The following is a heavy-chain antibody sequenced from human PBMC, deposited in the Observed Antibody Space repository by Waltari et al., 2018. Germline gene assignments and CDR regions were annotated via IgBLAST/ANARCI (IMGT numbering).Heavy chain of an antibody. J-gene: IGHJ5*02. D-gene: IGHD3-3*01. Sequence: QVQLVQSGAEVKKPGASVKVSCKASGYTFTGYYMHWVRQAPGQGLEWMGRINPNSGGTNYAQKFQGRVTMTRDTSISTAYMELSRLRSDDTAVYYCARQTTIFGVVTHQYNWFDPWGQGTLVTVSS. V-gene: IGHV1-2*06. CDR2: INPNSGGT. CDR1: GYTFTGYY. CDR3: ARQTTIFGVVTHQYNWFDP.